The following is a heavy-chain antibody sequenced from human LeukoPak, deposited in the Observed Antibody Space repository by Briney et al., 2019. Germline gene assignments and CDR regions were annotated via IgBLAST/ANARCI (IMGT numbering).Heavy chain of an antibody. V-gene: IGHV1-18*01. CDR1: GYTFTSYG. CDR3: ATDVTMAEGDY. CDR2: ISAYNGNT. D-gene: IGHD3-10*01. J-gene: IGHJ4*02. Sequence: ASVKVSCKASGYTFTSYGISWVRQAPGRGLEWMGWISAYNGNTNYAQKFQGRVTMTEDTSTDTAYMELSSLRSEDTAVYYCATDVTMAEGDYWGQGTLVTVSS.